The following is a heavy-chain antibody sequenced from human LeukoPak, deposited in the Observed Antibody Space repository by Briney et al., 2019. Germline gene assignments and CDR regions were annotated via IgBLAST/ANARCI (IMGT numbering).Heavy chain of an antibody. V-gene: IGHV3-30-3*01. CDR2: ISYDGSNK. CDR1: GFTFSSYA. Sequence: GGSLRLSCAASGFTFSSYAMHWVRQAPGKGLEWVAVISYDGSNKYYADSVKGRFTISRDNSKNTLYLQMNSLRAEDTAVYYCAKDRGDCSGGSCYYFDYWGQGTLVTVSS. CDR3: AKDRGDCSGGSCYYFDY. J-gene: IGHJ4*02. D-gene: IGHD2-15*01.